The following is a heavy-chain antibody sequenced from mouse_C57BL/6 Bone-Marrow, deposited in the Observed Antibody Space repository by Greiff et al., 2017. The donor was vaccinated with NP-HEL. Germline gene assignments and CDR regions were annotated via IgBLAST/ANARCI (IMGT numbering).Heavy chain of an antibody. CDR2: INPRSGNT. Sequence: QVQLKESGAELARPGASVKLSCKASGYTFTSYGISWVKQRTGQGLEWIGAINPRSGNTYYNEKFKGKATLTADKSSSTAYMELRSLTSEVSAVYFCASYGDYPAWFAYWGQGTLVTVSA. J-gene: IGHJ3*01. CDR1: GYTFTSYG. V-gene: IGHV1-81*01. D-gene: IGHD2-13*01. CDR3: ASYGDYPAWFAY.